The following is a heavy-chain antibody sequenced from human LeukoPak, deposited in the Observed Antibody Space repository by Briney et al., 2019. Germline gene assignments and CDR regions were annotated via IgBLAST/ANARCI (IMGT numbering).Heavy chain of an antibody. J-gene: IGHJ6*02. V-gene: IGHV3-74*01. CDR3: AREPPSSGYQNYYYYYGMDV. Sequence: GGSLRLSCAASGFTFSNYWMHWVRQVPGKGLVWVSRSDGGGSSTSYADSVEGRFSISRDNAKSILYLQMNSLRAEDTAVYYCAREPPSSGYQNYYYYYGMDVWGQGTTVTVSS. D-gene: IGHD5-12*01. CDR1: GFTFSNYW. CDR2: SDGGGSST.